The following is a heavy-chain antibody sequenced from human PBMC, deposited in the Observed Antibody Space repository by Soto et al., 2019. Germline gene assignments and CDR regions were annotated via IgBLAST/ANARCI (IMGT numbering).Heavy chain of an antibody. CDR1: GFTFSSYS. D-gene: IGHD4-17*01. V-gene: IGHV3-21*01. CDR2: ISSSSSYI. CDR3: ARDFPLTTGPHDAFDI. Sequence: GGSLRLSCAASGFTFSSYSMNWVRQAPGKGLEWVSSISSSSSYIYYADSVKGRFTISRDNARNSLYLQMNSLRAEDTAVYYCARDFPLTTGPHDAFDIWGQGTMVTVSS. J-gene: IGHJ3*02.